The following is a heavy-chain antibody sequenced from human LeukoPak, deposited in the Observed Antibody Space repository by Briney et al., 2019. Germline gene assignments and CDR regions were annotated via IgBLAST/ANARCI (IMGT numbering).Heavy chain of an antibody. J-gene: IGHJ4*02. V-gene: IGHV3-11*01. CDR2: ISSSGSTI. CDR1: GFTFSDYY. Sequence: GGSLRLSCAASGFTFSDYYMSWIRQAPGKGLEWVPYISSSGSTIYYADSVKGRFTISRDNAKNSLYLQMNSLRAEDTAVYYCARGLGYCSSTSCLGLDYWGQGTLVTVSS. CDR3: ARGLGYCSSTSCLGLDY. D-gene: IGHD2-2*01.